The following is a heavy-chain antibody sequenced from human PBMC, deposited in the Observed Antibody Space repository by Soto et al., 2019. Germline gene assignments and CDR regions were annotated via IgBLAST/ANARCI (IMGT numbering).Heavy chain of an antibody. CDR2: IYYSGST. Sequence: SETLSLTCTVSGGSISSYYWSWIWQPPGKGLEWIGYIYYSGSTNYNPSLKSRVTISVDTSKNQFSLKLSSVTAADTAVYYCAREGRYCSGGSCYQIFDYWGQGTLVTVS. D-gene: IGHD2-15*01. J-gene: IGHJ4*02. CDR1: GGSISSYY. V-gene: IGHV4-59*01. CDR3: AREGRYCSGGSCYQIFDY.